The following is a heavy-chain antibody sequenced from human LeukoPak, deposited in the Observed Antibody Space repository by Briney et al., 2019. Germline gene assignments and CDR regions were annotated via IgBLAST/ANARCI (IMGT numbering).Heavy chain of an antibody. D-gene: IGHD3-10*01. Sequence: GASVKVSCKASGYTFTSYDINWVRQATGQGPEGMGWMNPSSGNTGYAQRFQSRVTMTRDTSISTAYLELSSLRSEDTAVYYCASHTYYYSSGSFAYWGQGTLVTVSS. V-gene: IGHV1-8*01. CDR1: GYTFTSYD. CDR2: MNPSSGNT. CDR3: ASHTYYYSSGSFAY. J-gene: IGHJ4*02.